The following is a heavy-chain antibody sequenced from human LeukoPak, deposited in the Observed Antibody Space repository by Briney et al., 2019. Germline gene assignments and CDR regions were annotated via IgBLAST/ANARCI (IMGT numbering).Heavy chain of an antibody. CDR2: MYYSGST. D-gene: IGHD2-15*01. CDR1: AGSVSSASNY. CDR3: ARDPGYCSGGSCGNFDY. Sequence: SETLSLTCILSAGSVSSASNYWSWIRQPPGKGLEWIGYMYYSGSTSYNPSLKSRVTISADTSKNQFSLKLSSVTAADTAVYYCARDPGYCSGGSCGNFDYWGQGTLVTVSS. V-gene: IGHV4-61*01. J-gene: IGHJ4*02.